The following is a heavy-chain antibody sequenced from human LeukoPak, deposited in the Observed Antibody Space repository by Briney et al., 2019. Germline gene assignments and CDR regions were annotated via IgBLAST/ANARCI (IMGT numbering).Heavy chain of an antibody. J-gene: IGHJ4*02. CDR2: IYTGGIT. CDR3: ARDHAPAGGGLDY. CDR1: GTPVKNNH. D-gene: IGHD6-13*01. Sequence: GSLKPSCAAPGTPVKNNHKALVPEAPGMGPEWVLDIYTGGITYYADSVQGRFTVYRGTSKNTVYLQMNSLRVEDTALYYCARDHAPAGGGLDYWGQGTQVTVSS. V-gene: IGHV3-53*01.